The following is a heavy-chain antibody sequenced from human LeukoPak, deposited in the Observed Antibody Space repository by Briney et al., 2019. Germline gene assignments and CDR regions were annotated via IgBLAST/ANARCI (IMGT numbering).Heavy chain of an antibody. V-gene: IGHV3-74*01. CDR2: INSDGSST. Sequence: GGSLRLSCAASGFTFTSYWMHWVRQAPGKRLVWVSRINSDGSSTVYADSVKGRFTISRDNAKNTLYLQMNSLRAEDTALYYCARAPGVRYYYYMDVWGKGTTVTVSS. D-gene: IGHD2-8*01. CDR1: GFTFTSYW. J-gene: IGHJ6*03. CDR3: ARAPGVRYYYYMDV.